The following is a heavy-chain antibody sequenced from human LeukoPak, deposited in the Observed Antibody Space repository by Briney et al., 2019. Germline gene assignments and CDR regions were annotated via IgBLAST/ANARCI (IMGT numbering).Heavy chain of an antibody. CDR2: INHSGST. CDR1: GFTVSSSF. J-gene: IGHJ4*02. CDR3: ARGSIAARVGHY. V-gene: IGHV4-34*01. D-gene: IGHD6-6*01. Sequence: GSLRLSCAASGFTVSSSFLSWVRQAPGKGLEWIGEINHSGSTNYNPSLKSRVTISVDTSKNQFSLKLSSVTAADTAVYYCARGSIAARVGHYWGQGTLVTVSS.